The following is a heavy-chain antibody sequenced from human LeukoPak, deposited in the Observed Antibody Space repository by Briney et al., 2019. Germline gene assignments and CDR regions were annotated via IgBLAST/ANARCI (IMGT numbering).Heavy chain of an antibody. V-gene: IGHV1-8*01. D-gene: IGHD3/OR15-3a*01. CDR3: ARALSWTTESYYYMDV. Sequence: GASVKVSCKASGYTFTSYNINWVRQATGQGLEWMGWMNPNSGNTGYAQKFKGRVTMTKNTSITTAYMDLSSLRSEDTAVYYCARALSWTTESYYYMDVWGKGTTVTVSS. CDR2: MNPNSGNT. J-gene: IGHJ6*03. CDR1: GYTFTSYN.